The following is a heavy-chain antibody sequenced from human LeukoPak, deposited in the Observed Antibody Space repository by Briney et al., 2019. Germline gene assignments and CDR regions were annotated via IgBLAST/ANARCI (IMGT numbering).Heavy chain of an antibody. J-gene: IGHJ4*02. Sequence: GGSLRLSCAASGFTFDDYAMHWVRHAPGKGLEWVSGISWNSGSISYADSVKGRFTISRDNAKNSLYLQMNSLRAEDTAVYYCAGTSLSGSRLDYWGQGTLVTVSS. V-gene: IGHV3-9*01. CDR1: GFTFDDYA. CDR2: ISWNSGSI. CDR3: AGTSLSGSRLDY. D-gene: IGHD3-22*01.